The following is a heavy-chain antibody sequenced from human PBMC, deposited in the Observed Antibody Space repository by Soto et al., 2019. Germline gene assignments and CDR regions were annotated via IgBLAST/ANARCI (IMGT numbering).Heavy chain of an antibody. CDR2: ISSSSSYI. Sequence: GGSLRLSCAASGFTFSSYSMNWVRQAPGKGLEWVSSISSSSSYIYYADSVKGRFTISRDNAKNSLYLQMNSLRAEDTAVYYCARDLRANTALVTYFVYWGPGTLLTVSS. CDR3: ARDLRANTALVTYFVY. D-gene: IGHD5-18*01. CDR1: GFTFSSYS. J-gene: IGHJ4*02. V-gene: IGHV3-21*01.